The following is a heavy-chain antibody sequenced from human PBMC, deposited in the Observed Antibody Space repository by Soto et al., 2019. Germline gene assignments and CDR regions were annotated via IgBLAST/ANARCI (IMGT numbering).Heavy chain of an antibody. Sequence: SVKVTCTDSGGTLSIYAISWVRQAPGQGLEWMGGIIPISGTANYAQKFQGRVTITADESTSTAYMELSSLRSEDTAVYYCARSQGSSTSLEIYYYYYYGMDVWGQGTTVTVSS. V-gene: IGHV1-69*13. CDR1: GGTLSIYA. CDR3: ARSQGSSTSLEIYYYYYYGMDV. D-gene: IGHD2-2*01. CDR2: IIPISGTA. J-gene: IGHJ6*02.